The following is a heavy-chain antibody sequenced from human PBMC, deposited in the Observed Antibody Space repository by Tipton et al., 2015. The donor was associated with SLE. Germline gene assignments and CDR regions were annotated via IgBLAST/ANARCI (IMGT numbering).Heavy chain of an antibody. CDR2: IFYSGNT. Sequence: TLSLTCTVSGGSMNNYYWNWIRQPPGKGLEWIGYIFYSGNTNYNPSLNSRVTISLDTSKNQFSLKLSSVTAADTAVYYCARSPPYCSCCSCYRMAYAFDFWGQVTMFTVSS. CDR1: GGSMNNYY. V-gene: IGHV4-59*01. CDR3: ARSPPYCSCCSCYRMAYAFDF. D-gene: IGHD2-15*01. J-gene: IGHJ3*01.